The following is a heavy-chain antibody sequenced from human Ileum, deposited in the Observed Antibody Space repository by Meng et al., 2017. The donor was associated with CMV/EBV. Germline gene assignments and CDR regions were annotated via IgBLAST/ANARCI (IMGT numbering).Heavy chain of an antibody. D-gene: IGHD6-13*01. CDR1: GFTFSSYE. CDR2: ISSSSSYI. V-gene: IGHV3-21*01. CDR3: ARDVAAAGTGY. J-gene: IGHJ4*02. Sequence: GESLKISCAASGFTFSSYEMNWVRQAPGKGLEWVSSISSSSSYIYYADSVKGRFTISRDNAKNSLYLQMNSLRAEDTAVYYCARDVAAAGTGYWGQGTLVTVSS.